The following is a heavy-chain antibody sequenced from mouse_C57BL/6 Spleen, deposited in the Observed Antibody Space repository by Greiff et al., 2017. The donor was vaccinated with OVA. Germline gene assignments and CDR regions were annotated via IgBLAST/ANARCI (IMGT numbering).Heavy chain of an antibody. J-gene: IGHJ1*03. CDR2: INYDGSST. V-gene: IGHV5-16*01. CDR3: ARYYYGSRRGYVDV. D-gene: IGHD1-1*01. Sequence: EVQLVESEGGLVQPGSSMKLSCTASGFTFSDYYMAWVRQVPEKGLEWVANINYDGSSTSYLASLKSRFIISRANAKNILYLQMSSLKSEDTATYYCARYYYGSRRGYVDVWGTGTTVTVSS. CDR1: GFTFSDYY.